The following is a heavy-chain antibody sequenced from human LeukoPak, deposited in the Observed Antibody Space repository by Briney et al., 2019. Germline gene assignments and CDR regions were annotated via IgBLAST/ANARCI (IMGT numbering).Heavy chain of an antibody. Sequence: GGSLRLSCIVSGFTFSNYWMTWVRQAPGKGLEWVANIRQDGNEKYYLDSVKGRFTISRDNAKNSLYLQMNSLRAEDTAVYYCASGGYSSGSYRGYFDYWGQGTLVTVSS. CDR1: GFTFSNYW. J-gene: IGHJ4*02. D-gene: IGHD6-19*01. CDR3: ASGGYSSGSYRGYFDY. V-gene: IGHV3-7*01. CDR2: IRQDGNEK.